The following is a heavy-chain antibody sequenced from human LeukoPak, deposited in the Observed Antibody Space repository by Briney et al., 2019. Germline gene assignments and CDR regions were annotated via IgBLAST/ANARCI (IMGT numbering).Heavy chain of an antibody. CDR3: ARGGDSSGYPRGGYFDY. Sequence: APVKVSCKASGYTFTSYYMHWVRQAPGQGLEWMGIINPSGGSTSYAQKFQGRVTMTRDMSTSTVYMELSSLRAEDTAVYYCARGGDSSGYPRGGYFDYWGQGTLVTVSS. D-gene: IGHD3-22*01. CDR2: INPSGGST. V-gene: IGHV1-46*01. CDR1: GYTFTSYY. J-gene: IGHJ4*02.